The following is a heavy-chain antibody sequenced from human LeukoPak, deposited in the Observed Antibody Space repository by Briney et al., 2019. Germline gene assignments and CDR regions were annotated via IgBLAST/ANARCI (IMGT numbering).Heavy chain of an antibody. CDR1: GFSFSTYE. D-gene: IGHD2-2*01. V-gene: IGHV3-48*03. J-gene: IGHJ4*02. CDR3: AREPAARGY. CDR2: ISTSGDTV. Sequence: GGSLRLSCAPSGFSFSTYEMDWVRQAPGKGLEWVSYISTSGDTVYYADSVKGRFTISRDNTKNSLYLQMNSLRAEDTAVYYCAREPAARGYWGQGTLVTVSS.